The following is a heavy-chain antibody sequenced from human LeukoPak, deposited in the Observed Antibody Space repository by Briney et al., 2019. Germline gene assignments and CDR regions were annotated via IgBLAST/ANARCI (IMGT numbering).Heavy chain of an antibody. J-gene: IGHJ4*02. CDR3: ARGWRYCSSTSCYEYFDY. CDR2: MNPNSGNT. V-gene: IGHV1-8*03. CDR1: GYTFTSYD. D-gene: IGHD2-2*01. Sequence: ASVKVSCKASGYTFTSYDINWVRQATGQGLEWMGWMNPNSGNTGYAQKFQGRVTITRNTSISTAYMELSSLRSEDTAVYYCARGWRYCSSTSCYEYFDYWGQGTLVTVSS.